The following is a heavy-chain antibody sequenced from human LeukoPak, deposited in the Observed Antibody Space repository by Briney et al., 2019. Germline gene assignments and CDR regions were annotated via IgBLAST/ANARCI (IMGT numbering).Heavy chain of an antibody. CDR2: ISGSGGST. J-gene: IGHJ1*01. CDR3: AKDWVSSTVEYFQH. CDR1: GFTFSSYA. Sequence: GGSLRLSCAASGFTFSSYAMSWVRQAPGKGLEWVSAISGSGGSTYYADSVKGRFTISRDDSKNTLYLQMNSLRAEDTAVYYCAKDWVSSTVEYFQHWGQGTLVTVSS. V-gene: IGHV3-23*01. D-gene: IGHD6-13*01.